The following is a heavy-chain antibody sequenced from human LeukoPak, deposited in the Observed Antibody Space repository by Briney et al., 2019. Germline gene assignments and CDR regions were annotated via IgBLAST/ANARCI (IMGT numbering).Heavy chain of an antibody. CDR3: ATSESQTRFGY. V-gene: IGHV5-51*01. J-gene: IGHJ4*02. D-gene: IGHD1/OR15-1a*01. CDR1: GYSFTTHW. CDR2: IFPGDSDT. Sequence: GESLKISCKGSGYSFTTHWIGWVRQMPGKGLDWMGIIFPGDSDTTYSPSFRGQVTISADKSTSTAYLQWNSLKASDTAIYYCATSESQTRFGYWGQGTLVTVSS.